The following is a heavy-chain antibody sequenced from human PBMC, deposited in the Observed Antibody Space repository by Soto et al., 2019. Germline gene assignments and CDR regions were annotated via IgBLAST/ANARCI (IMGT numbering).Heavy chain of an antibody. V-gene: IGHV3-30*18. CDR3: AKGMGYCSGGSCYGAHYYYGMDV. J-gene: IGHJ6*02. CDR2: ISYDGSNK. CDR1: GFTFSSYG. D-gene: IGHD2-15*01. Sequence: PGGSLRLSCAASGFTFSSYGMHWVRQAPGKGLEWVAVISYDGSNKYYADSVKGRFTISRDNSKNTLYLQMNSLRAEDTAVYYCAKGMGYCSGGSCYGAHYYYGMDVWGQGTKVTVSS.